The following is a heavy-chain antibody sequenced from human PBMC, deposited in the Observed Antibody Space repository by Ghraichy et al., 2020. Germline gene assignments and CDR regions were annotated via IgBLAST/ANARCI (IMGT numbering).Heavy chain of an antibody. J-gene: IGHJ6*02. CDR1: GGSFSGYY. CDR2: INHSGST. D-gene: IGHD5-18*01. CDR3: ARGPYSYGPYYYYYYGMDV. Sequence: SETLSLTCAVYGGSFSGYYWSWIRQPPGKGLEWIGEINHSGSTNYNPSLKSRVTISVDTSKNQFSLKLSSVTAADTAVYYCARGPYSYGPYYYYYYGMDVWGQGNTVTVSS. V-gene: IGHV4-34*01.